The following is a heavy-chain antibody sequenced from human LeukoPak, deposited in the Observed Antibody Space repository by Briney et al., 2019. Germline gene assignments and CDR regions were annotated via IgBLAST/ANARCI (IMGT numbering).Heavy chain of an antibody. CDR1: GGTFSSYA. CDR3: ARSPVVVVAATRDSYYYYMDV. Sequence: SVKVSCKASGGTFSSYAISWVRQAPGQGLEWMGGIIPIFGTANYAQKFQGRVTISTDESTSTAYMELSSLRSEDTAVYYCARSPVVVVAATRDSYYYYMDVWGKGTTVTVSS. V-gene: IGHV1-69*05. J-gene: IGHJ6*03. CDR2: IIPIFGTA. D-gene: IGHD2-15*01.